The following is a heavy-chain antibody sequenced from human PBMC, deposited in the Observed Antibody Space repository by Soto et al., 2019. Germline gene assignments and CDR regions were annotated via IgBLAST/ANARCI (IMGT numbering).Heavy chain of an antibody. J-gene: IGHJ6*02. V-gene: IGHV5-10-1*01. CDR1: GYSFTSYW. CDR3: ATPLPYSSGPRDYYYYGMDV. CDR2: IDASDSYT. D-gene: IGHD6-19*01. Sequence: PGESLKISCKGSGYSFTSYWISWVRQMPGKGLEWMGRIDASDSYTNYSPSFQGHVTISADKSISTAYLQCSSLKSSDTAMYYCATPLPYSSGPRDYYYYGMDVWGQGTTVTVSS.